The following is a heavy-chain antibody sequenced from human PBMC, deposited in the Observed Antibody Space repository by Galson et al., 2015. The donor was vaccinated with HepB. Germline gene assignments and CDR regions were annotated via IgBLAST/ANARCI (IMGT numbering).Heavy chain of an antibody. Sequence: PALVKPTQTLTLTCTFSGFSLTTSRVSVAWIRQPSGKALEWLALIYGDDDKRYSPSLKTRLTISKDTSKNQVIFRMTNMDPVDTATYYCARLALTMVRTDNWFDPWGQGTLVTVSS. CDR3: ARLALTMVRTDNWFDP. J-gene: IGHJ5*02. CDR2: IYGDDDK. V-gene: IGHV2-5*02. CDR1: GFSLTTSRVS. D-gene: IGHD3-10*01.